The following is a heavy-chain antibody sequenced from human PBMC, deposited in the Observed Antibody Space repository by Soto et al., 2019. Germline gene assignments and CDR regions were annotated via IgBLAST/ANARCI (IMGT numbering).Heavy chain of an antibody. D-gene: IGHD3-10*01. Sequence: ASVKVSCKVSGYTLTELSMHWVRQAPGKGLEWMGGFDPEDGETIYAQKFQGRVTMTEDTSTDTAYMELSSLRSEDTAVYYCATSVAPLYGSGSYRWFDTWGQGTLVTVSS. J-gene: IGHJ5*02. CDR3: ATSVAPLYGSGSYRWFDT. V-gene: IGHV1-24*01. CDR2: FDPEDGET. CDR1: GYTLTELS.